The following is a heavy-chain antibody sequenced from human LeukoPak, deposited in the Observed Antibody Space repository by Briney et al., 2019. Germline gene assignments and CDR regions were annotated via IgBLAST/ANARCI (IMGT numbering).Heavy chain of an antibody. CDR3: ARGGKSHYFGSGSHDY. CDR2: IYYSGST. V-gene: IGHV4-39*01. CDR1: GDSSSSNRSY. D-gene: IGHD3-10*01. J-gene: IGHJ4*02. Sequence: SETLSLTCTVSGDSSSSNRSYWGWIRQPPGKGLEWIGSIYYSGSTYYNTSLKSRVTISVDTSKNQFSLKLSSVTAADTAVYYCARGGKSHYFGSGSHDYWDQGTLVTVSS.